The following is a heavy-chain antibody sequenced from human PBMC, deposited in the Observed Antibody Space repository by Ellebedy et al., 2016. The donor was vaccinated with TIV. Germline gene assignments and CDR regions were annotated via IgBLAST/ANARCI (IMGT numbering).Heavy chain of an antibody. D-gene: IGHD3-16*01. CDR3: ARVAWGRRAFDM. J-gene: IGHJ3*02. Sequence: PGGSLRLSCAASGFTFSDHYMNWIRQAPGKGLEWISDISSSGYITYYADSVRGRFTISRDNAKNSLNLQMNSLRAEDTAVYYCARVAWGRRAFDMWGQGTMVTVSS. CDR1: GFTFSDHY. V-gene: IGHV3-11*01. CDR2: ISSSGYIT.